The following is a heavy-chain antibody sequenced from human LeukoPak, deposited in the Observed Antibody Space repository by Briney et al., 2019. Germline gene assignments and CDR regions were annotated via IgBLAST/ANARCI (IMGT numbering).Heavy chain of an antibody. CDR2: ISGSSTYI. CDR1: GFTFSTCN. D-gene: IGHD3-3*01. V-gene: IGHV3-21*01. J-gene: IGHJ4*02. CDR3: ARGSEWTSGVSDY. Sequence: GGSLRLSCAASGFTFSTCNMNWVRQAPWKGLEWVSSISGSSTYIYYADSVKGRFTISRDNPKNSLYLQMNSLRAEDTAVYYCARGSEWTSGVSDYWGQGTLVTVSS.